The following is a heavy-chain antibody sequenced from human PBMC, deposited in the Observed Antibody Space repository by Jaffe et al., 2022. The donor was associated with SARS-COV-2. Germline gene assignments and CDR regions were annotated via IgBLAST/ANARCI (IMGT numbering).Heavy chain of an antibody. J-gene: IGHJ4*02. V-gene: IGHV4-59*01. CDR1: GGSISSYY. D-gene: IGHD5-18*01. CDR3: AREIYSYGPPDY. Sequence: QVQLQESGPGLVKPSETLSLTCTVSGGSISSYYWSWIRQPPGKGLEWIGYIYYSGSTNYNPSLKSRVTISVDTSKNQFSLKLSSVTAADTAVYYCAREIYSYGPPDYWGQGTLVTVSS. CDR2: IYYSGST.